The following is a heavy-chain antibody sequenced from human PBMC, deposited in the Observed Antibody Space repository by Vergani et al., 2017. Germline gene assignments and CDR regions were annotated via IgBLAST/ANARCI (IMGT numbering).Heavy chain of an antibody. CDR2: IYYSGST. CDR3: ARHSTVEWLVKLGWIDP. V-gene: IGHV4-39*01. J-gene: IGHJ5*02. D-gene: IGHD6-19*01. Sequence: QLQLQESGPGLVKPSATLSLTCSVSGASIRSSNYYLGWIRQPPGKGLEWIAFIYYSGSTYYNPSLKSRVTISVDTSKNQSSLKLSSVPAADTAVYFCARHSTVEWLVKLGWIDPWGQGILVTVSS. CDR1: GASIRSSNYY.